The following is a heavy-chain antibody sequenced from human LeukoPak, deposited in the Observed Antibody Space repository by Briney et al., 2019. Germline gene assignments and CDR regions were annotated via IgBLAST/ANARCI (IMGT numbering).Heavy chain of an antibody. D-gene: IGHD6-19*01. CDR2: IYYSGST. Sequence: SETLSLTCTVSRGSMSSYYWSWIRQPPGKGLEWIGYIYYSGSTNYNPSLKSRVNISVDTSKNQFSLKVTSVTAADTAVYYCARVRVSSSSYPWYFDYWGQGTLATVSS. V-gene: IGHV4-59*01. CDR3: ARVRVSSSSYPWYFDY. J-gene: IGHJ4*02. CDR1: RGSMSSYY.